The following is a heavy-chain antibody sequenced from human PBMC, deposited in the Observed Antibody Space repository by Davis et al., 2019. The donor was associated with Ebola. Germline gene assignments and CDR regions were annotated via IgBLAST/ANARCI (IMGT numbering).Heavy chain of an antibody. CDR3: ARDPEEQWLEGWFDP. Sequence: GESLKISCTASGFTLSSYSMSWVRQAPGKGLEWVAYMKQDGNDKDYVDSVKGRFTISRDNAKNSLYLHMNSLRAEDTAVYYCARDPEEQWLEGWFDPWGQGTLVTVSS. D-gene: IGHD6-19*01. V-gene: IGHV3-7*01. J-gene: IGHJ5*02. CDR2: MKQDGNDK. CDR1: GFTLSSYS.